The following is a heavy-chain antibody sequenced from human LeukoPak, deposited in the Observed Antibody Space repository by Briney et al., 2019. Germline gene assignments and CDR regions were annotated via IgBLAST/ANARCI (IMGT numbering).Heavy chain of an antibody. CDR3: ARLLGY. D-gene: IGHD7-27*01. Sequence: SETLSLTCAVSGYSISSGYYWGWIRQPPGKGLEWIGSIYHSGSTYYNPSLQSRVTISVDTSKNQFSLKLSSVTAADTAVYYCARLLGYWGQGTLVTVSS. V-gene: IGHV4-38-2*01. J-gene: IGHJ4*02. CDR1: GYSISSGYY. CDR2: IYHSGST.